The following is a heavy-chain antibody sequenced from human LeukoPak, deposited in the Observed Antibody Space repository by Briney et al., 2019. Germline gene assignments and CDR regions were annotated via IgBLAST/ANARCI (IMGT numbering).Heavy chain of an antibody. J-gene: IGHJ3*02. V-gene: IGHV4-39*01. CDR3: ARIPTNAVPSAHNGFDI. Sequence: SETLSLTCTVSGGSIGSTNYYWGWIRQPPGKGLEWIANIYYSGSTYYNPSLKSRVTISVDTSKNQSSLRLNSVTAADTSIYYCARIPTNAVPSAHNGFDIWGQGTMLTVSS. D-gene: IGHD6-19*01. CDR2: IYYSGST. CDR1: GGSIGSTNYY.